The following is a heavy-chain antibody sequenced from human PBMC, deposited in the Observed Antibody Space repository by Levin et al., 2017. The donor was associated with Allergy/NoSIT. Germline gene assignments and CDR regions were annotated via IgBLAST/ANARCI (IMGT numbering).Heavy chain of an antibody. J-gene: IGHJ5*02. Sequence: GESLKISCAASGFTFSSYGMHWVRQAPGKGLEWVAVISYDGSNKYYADSVKGRFTISRDNSKNTLYLQMNSLRAEDTAVYYCAKDMAGTVVSTWGQGTLVTVSS. CDR1: GFTFSSYG. CDR2: ISYDGSNK. CDR3: AKDMAGTVVST. V-gene: IGHV3-30*18. D-gene: IGHD6-19*01.